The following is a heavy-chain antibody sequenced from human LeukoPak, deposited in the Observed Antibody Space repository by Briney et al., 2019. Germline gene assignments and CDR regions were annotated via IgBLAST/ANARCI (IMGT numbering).Heavy chain of an antibody. V-gene: IGHV4-4*07. CDR3: ARGLGVRGLPQDSYYNGMEV. CDR1: GGSIRSYY. CDR2: VYLTGYT. Sequence: SETLSLTCTVSGGSIRSYYWNWIRQSAGKGLEWIGRVYLTGYTNYNPSLKSRVTMSVDTSKNQFSLRLSSVTAADTAVYYCARGLGVRGLPQDSYYNGMEVWGQGTTVTVPS. D-gene: IGHD3-10*01. J-gene: IGHJ6*02.